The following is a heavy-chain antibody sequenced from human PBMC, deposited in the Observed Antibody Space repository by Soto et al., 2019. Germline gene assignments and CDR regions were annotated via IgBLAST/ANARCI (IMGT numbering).Heavy chain of an antibody. Sequence: QVQLVQSGAEVKKPGASVKVSCKASGYTFTSYDINWVRQATGQGLEWMGWMNPNSGNTGYAQKFQGRVTMTRNTSISTAYMELSSLRSEDTAVYYCARDHSSGWYGPYYYYGMDVWSQGTTVTVSS. D-gene: IGHD6-19*01. J-gene: IGHJ6*02. V-gene: IGHV1-8*01. CDR2: MNPNSGNT. CDR3: ARDHSSGWYGPYYYYGMDV. CDR1: GYTFTSYD.